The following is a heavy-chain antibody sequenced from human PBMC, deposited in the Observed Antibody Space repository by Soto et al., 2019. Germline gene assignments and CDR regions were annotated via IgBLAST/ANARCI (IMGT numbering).Heavy chain of an antibody. CDR3: ARAGRNCDFWRGYEESDYYYDFDV. V-gene: IGHV4-59*01. D-gene: IGHD3-3*01. Sequence: SSETLSLTCTVSGGSISSYYWSWIRQPPGKGLEWIGYIYYSGSTNYNPSLKSRVTISVDTSKNQFSLTLSSVTAADTAVYYCARAGRNCDFWRGYEESDYYYDFDVWGKGTT. CDR2: IYYSGST. CDR1: GGSISSYY. J-gene: IGHJ6*03.